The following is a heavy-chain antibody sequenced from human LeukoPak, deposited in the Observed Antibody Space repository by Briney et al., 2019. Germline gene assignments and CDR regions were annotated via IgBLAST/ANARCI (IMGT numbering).Heavy chain of an antibody. CDR2: INPSGGST. J-gene: IGHJ6*03. D-gene: IGHD3-22*01. CDR1: GYTFTNYN. CDR3: ARVGRYYDSHYYMDV. Sequence: ASVKVSCKASGYTFTNYNMHWVRQAPGQGLEWMGIINPSGGSTSYAQKFQGRVTMTRDTSTSTVYMELSSLRSEDMAVYYCARVGRYYDSHYYMDVWGKGTTVTISS. V-gene: IGHV1-46*01.